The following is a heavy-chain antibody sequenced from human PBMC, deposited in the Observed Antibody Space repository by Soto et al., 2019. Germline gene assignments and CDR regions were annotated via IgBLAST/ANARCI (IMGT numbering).Heavy chain of an antibody. Sequence: QLQLQESGSGLVKPSQTLSLTCAVSGGSISSGGYSWSWIRQPPGKGLEWIGYIYHSGSTYYNPSPKSRVTTSVDRTKNQFSLKLSPVTAADTAVYYCAAGGGLPRYYWGQGTLVTVSS. J-gene: IGHJ4*02. CDR1: GGSISSGGYS. D-gene: IGHD5-12*01. CDR2: IYHSGST. V-gene: IGHV4-30-2*01. CDR3: AAGGGLPRYY.